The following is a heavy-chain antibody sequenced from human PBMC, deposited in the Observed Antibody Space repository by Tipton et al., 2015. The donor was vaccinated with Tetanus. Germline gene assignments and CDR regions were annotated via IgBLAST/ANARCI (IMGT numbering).Heavy chain of an antibody. Sequence: LSLTCAVYGGSFSGYYWSWIRQAPGKGLEWVGFIRSKAYGGTTEYAASVKGRFTISRDDSKSIAYLQMNSLKTEDTAVYYCTRSMIVVGAAFDIWGQGTMVTVSS. CDR1: GGSFSGYY. CDR2: IRSKAYGGTT. J-gene: IGHJ3*02. D-gene: IGHD3-22*01. V-gene: IGHV3-49*03. CDR3: TRSMIVVGAAFDI.